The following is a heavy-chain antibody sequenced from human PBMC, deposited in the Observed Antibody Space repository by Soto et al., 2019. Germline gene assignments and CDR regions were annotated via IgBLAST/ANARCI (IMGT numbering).Heavy chain of an antibody. V-gene: IGHV3-9*01. D-gene: IGHD3-3*01. Sequence: PGRSLRLYCAASGFTLVDYAMHWVRQIPGKGLQWVSGISWSTSSIGYGASLRGRFLISRDNANNSLYLQTNDLRPEDTALYYCGKASSSNSWSPIDYWGQGTMVTVS. CDR1: GFTLVDYA. CDR2: ISWSTSSI. J-gene: IGHJ4*02. CDR3: GKASSSNSWSPIDY.